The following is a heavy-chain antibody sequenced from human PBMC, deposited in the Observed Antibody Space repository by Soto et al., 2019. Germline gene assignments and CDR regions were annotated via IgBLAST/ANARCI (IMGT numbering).Heavy chain of an antibody. V-gene: IGHV1-18*01. Sequence: QIQLVQSGSEVRMPGASVKVSCKASGYISTTYSITWVRQAPGQGLEWMGWVSASNGKTNYAQKFEDRVTMTTDTSTTTAYMELRSLRSDDTAVYYCAREAFGVQASWFDPWGQGTLVTVSS. D-gene: IGHD3-10*01. J-gene: IGHJ5*02. CDR2: VSASNGKT. CDR3: AREAFGVQASWFDP. CDR1: GYISTTYS.